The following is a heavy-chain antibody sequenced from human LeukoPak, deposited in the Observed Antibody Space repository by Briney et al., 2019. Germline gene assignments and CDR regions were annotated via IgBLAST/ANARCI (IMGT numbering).Heavy chain of an antibody. J-gene: IGHJ4*02. CDR3: ARDTITYDIFTGSPDY. D-gene: IGHD3-9*01. V-gene: IGHV3-21*01. Sequence: GGSLRLSCAASGFTFSSYSMNWVRQAPGKGLEWVSSISSSSSYIYYADSVKGRFTISRDNAKNSLYLQMNSLRAEDTAVYYCARDTITYDIFTGSPDYWGQGTLVIVSS. CDR1: GFTFSSYS. CDR2: ISSSSSYI.